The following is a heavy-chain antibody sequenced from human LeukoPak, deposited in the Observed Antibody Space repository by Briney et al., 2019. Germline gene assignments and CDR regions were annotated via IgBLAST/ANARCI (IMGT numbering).Heavy chain of an antibody. CDR2: IKPDGSQI. J-gene: IGHJ4*02. CDR3: ARDLNWETY. Sequence: GGSLRLSCAASGFTFSTYWMTWVRQAPGKGLEWVANIKPDGSQIYYVDSVKGRFTISRDNAKNSLYLQMNSLRAGDTAVYYCARDLNWETYWGQGTLVTVSS. V-gene: IGHV3-7*01. CDR1: GFTFSTYW. D-gene: IGHD1-1*01.